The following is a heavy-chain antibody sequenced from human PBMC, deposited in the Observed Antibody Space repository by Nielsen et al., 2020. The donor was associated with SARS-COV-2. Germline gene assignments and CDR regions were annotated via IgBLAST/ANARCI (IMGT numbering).Heavy chain of an antibody. CDR3: ARTNIVGAGDY. D-gene: IGHD1-26*01. Sequence: GESLKISCAASGFTFSSYAMHWVRQAPGKGLEYVSAISSNGGSTYYANSVKGRFTISRDNSKNTLYLQMGSLRAEDMAVYYCARTNIVGAGDYWGRGTLVTVSS. J-gene: IGHJ4*02. CDR2: ISSNGGST. CDR1: GFTFSSYA. V-gene: IGHV3-64*01.